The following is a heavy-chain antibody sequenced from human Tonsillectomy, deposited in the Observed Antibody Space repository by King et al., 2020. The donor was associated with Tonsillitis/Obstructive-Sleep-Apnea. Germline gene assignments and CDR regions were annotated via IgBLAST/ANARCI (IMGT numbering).Heavy chain of an antibody. V-gene: IGHV7-4-1*02. CDR1: GYTFTTYA. D-gene: IGHD2-2*01. CDR3: AREVVVVPATYGWFDP. CDR2: INTNTWIP. Sequence: VQLVESGSELKKPGASVKVSCKASGYTFTTYAMNWVRQAPGQGLEWMGWINTNTWIPTYAQGFTGRFVFSLDTSVSTAYLQISSLKAEDTAVYYCAREVVVVPATYGWFDPWGQGTLVTVSS. J-gene: IGHJ5*02.